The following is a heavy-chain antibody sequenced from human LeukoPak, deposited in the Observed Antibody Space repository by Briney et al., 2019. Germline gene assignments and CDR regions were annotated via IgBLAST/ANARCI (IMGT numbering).Heavy chain of an antibody. CDR1: GFTFSSYA. CDR3: AKGTMWQLVGNY. J-gene: IGHJ4*02. D-gene: IGHD6-6*01. CDR2: ISGSGGST. V-gene: IGHV3-23*01. Sequence: GGSLRLSCAASGFTFSSYAMSWARQAPGKGLEWVSAISGSGGSTYYADSVKGRFTISRDNSKNTLYLQMNSLRAEDTAVYYCAKGTMWQLVGNYWGQGTLVTVSS.